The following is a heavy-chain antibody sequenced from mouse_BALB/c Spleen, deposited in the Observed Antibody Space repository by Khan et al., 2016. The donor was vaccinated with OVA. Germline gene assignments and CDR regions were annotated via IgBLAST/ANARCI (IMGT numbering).Heavy chain of an antibody. CDR2: IDPSDNYT. J-gene: IGHJ3*01. D-gene: IGHD1-1*01. CDR1: GYTFTSFW. Sequence: QVQLQQPGAELVKPGASVKLSCKASGYTFTSFWLHWVKQRPGLGLEWIGEIDPSDNYTNYNQQFKGKATLTVDKSSSTAYMQLSSLTSEDSAVYYCARSYCYGSSTWFGYWGQGTLVTVSA. CDR3: ARSYCYGSSTWFGY. V-gene: IGHV1-69*02.